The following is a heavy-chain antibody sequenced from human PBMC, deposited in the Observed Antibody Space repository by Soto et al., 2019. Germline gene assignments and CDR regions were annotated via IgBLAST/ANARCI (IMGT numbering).Heavy chain of an antibody. D-gene: IGHD2-21*01. Sequence: EVQLVESGGGLVQPGGSLRLSCAASGFTFRTYWMSWVRQTPGKGLEWVANINEDGSERYYVDSVKGRFTISRDNAKNSLYLQMNILRGEDTAVYYCARVWFRDYWGKGTLVTVSS. J-gene: IGHJ4*02. CDR1: GFTFRTYW. CDR2: INEDGSER. CDR3: ARVWFRDY. V-gene: IGHV3-7*05.